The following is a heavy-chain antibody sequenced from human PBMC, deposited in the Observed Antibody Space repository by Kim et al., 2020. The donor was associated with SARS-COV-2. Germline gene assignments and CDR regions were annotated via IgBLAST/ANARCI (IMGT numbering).Heavy chain of an antibody. CDR1: GFTFSNYQ. J-gene: IGHJ6*02. CDR2: INSRGTTV. V-gene: IGHV3-48*03. D-gene: IGHD4-17*01. Sequence: GGSLRLSCAASGFTFSNYQMNWVRQAPGKGLQWVSYINSRGTTVYYADSVKGRFTISRDNAKNSLYLQMNNLRAEDTAVYYCARDLTVTTFWDYGMDVWGQGTTVTVPS. CDR3: ARDLTVTTFWDYGMDV.